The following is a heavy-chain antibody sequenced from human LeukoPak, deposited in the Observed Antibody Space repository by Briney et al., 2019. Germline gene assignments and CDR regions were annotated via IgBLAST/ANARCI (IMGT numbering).Heavy chain of an antibody. V-gene: IGHV3-23*01. J-gene: IGHJ4*02. D-gene: IGHD6-6*01. CDR2: ISGSGGST. Sequence: PSETLSLTCAVYGGSFSGYYWSWVRQAPGKGLEWVSAISGSGGSTYYADSVKGRFTISRDNSKNTLYLQMNSLRAEDTAVYYCAKDGRSYSSSNRFDYWGQGTLVTVSS. CDR3: AKDGRSYSSSNRFDY. CDR1: GGSFSGYY.